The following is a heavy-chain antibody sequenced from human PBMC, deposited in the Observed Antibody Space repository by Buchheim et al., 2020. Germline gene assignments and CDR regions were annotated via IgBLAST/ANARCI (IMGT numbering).Heavy chain of an antibody. CDR1: GFTFSSYA. Sequence: QVQLVESGGGVVQPGRSLRLSCAASGFTFSSYAMHWVRQAPGKGLEWVAVISYDGSNKYYADSVKGRFTISRDNSKHMLYLQMNSLRAEDTAVYYCARDPSQWTGATGWFDPWGQGTL. D-gene: IGHD1-26*01. CDR2: ISYDGSNK. J-gene: IGHJ5*02. V-gene: IGHV3-30*04. CDR3: ARDPSQWTGATGWFDP.